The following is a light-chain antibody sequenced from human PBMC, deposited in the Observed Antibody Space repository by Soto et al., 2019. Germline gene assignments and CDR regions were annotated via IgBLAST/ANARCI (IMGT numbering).Light chain of an antibody. CDR3: QQYNSYPIA. CDR1: QSISRW. Sequence: IQMTQSPSTPSGSVGDIVTITCRASQSISRWLAWSQQKPGKAPNLLIYSASSLESGVPSRFSGSGSGTEFTLTISSLQPDDFATYYCQQYNSYPIAFGQGTRLEIK. V-gene: IGKV1-5*01. CDR2: SAS. J-gene: IGKJ5*01.